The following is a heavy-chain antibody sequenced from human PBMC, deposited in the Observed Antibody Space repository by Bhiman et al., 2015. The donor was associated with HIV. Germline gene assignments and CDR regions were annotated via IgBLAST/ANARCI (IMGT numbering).Heavy chain of an antibody. Sequence: EVRLVESGGGLVQPGGSLRLSCVASGFTFSNYWMSWVRQAPGKGLEWVANIKQDGSEKYYVDSVKGRFTISRDNAKNSLSLQMNNLRAEDTAVYYCARDPNSGNYPWGQGTMVTVSS. D-gene: IGHD1-26*01. CDR1: GFTFSNYW. J-gene: IGHJ3*01. CDR3: ARDPNSGNYP. CDR2: IKQDGSEK. V-gene: IGHV3-7*01.